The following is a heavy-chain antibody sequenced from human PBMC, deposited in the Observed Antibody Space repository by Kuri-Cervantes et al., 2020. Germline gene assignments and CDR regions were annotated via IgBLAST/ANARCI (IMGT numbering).Heavy chain of an antibody. CDR2: IYHSGST. CDR1: GGSISSSNW. Sequence: GSLRLSCAVSGGSISSSNWWSWVRQPPGKGLEWIGEIYHSGSTNYNPSLKSRVTISVDKSKNQFSLKLSSVTAADTAVYYCARSKVVPAAGYYMDVWGKGTTVTVSS. V-gene: IGHV4-4*02. J-gene: IGHJ6*03. CDR3: ARSKVVPAAGYYMDV. D-gene: IGHD2-2*01.